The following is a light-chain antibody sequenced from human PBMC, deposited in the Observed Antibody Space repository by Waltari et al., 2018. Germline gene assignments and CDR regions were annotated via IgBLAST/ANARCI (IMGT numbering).Light chain of an antibody. J-gene: IGLJ2*01. V-gene: IGLV5-45*01. Sequence: PRSPPQFRLKYRVDSTIQQGSEVPSRFSVSRDTSANAGFLLISGVQSEDEADYYCMILHNNAVVFVGGTKLTVL. CDR3: MILHNNAVV. CDR2: YRVDSTI.